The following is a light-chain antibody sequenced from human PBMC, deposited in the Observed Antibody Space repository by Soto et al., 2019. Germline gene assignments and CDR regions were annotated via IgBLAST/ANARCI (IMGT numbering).Light chain of an antibody. J-gene: IGLJ1*01. CDR2: EVR. CDR1: SSDIGGYNY. V-gene: IGLV2-14*01. Sequence: QSVLTQPASVSGSPGQSITISCTGTSSDIGGYNYVSWFQQHPGKAPKLMIYEVRNRPSGVSNRFSGSKSGNTASLTISGLQAEDETDYYCSSYTRNNTLVFGNGTKVTV. CDR3: SSYTRNNTLV.